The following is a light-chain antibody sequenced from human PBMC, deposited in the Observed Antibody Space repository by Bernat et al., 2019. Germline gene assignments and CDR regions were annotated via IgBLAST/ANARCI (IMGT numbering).Light chain of an antibody. J-gene: IGLJ2*01. V-gene: IGLV5-39*01. CDR3: AIWSGNTLV. CDR1: SGINVGPYR. CDR2: YKSDSDN. Sequence: QPVPTQPTSLSASPGASARLTCTLRSGINVGPYRIYWYQQKPGSLPRYLLTYKSDSDNQKGSGVTSRFSGSKDASSNAGLLVISELQSEAEADYYCAIWSGNTLVFGGGTKLTVL.